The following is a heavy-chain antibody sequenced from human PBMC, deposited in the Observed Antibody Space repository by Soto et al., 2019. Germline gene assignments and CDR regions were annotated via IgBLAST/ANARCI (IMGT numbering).Heavy chain of an antibody. Sequence: SETLSLTCTVSGGSISSYYWSWIRQPPGKGLEWIGYIYYSGSTNYNPSLESRVTISVDTSKNQFSLKLSSVTAADTAVYYCARVKITMEWEEDYYGMDVWGQGTTVTVSS. CDR3: ARVKITMEWEEDYYGMDV. D-gene: IGHD3-10*01. J-gene: IGHJ6*02. CDR1: GGSISSYY. V-gene: IGHV4-59*01. CDR2: IYYSGST.